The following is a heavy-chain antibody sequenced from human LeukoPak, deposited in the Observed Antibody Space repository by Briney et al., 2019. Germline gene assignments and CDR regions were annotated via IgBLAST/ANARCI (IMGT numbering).Heavy chain of an antibody. CDR2: VSNSGDYI. CDR3: AKDGGSDPDSFDI. CDR1: GFSFSSYR. Sequence: PGGSLRLSCAASGFSFSSYRMNWVRQAPGKGLEWVSSVSNSGDYIHYADSVKGRFTISRDNSKNSLYLQMNSLRAEDTAVYYCAKDGGSDPDSFDIWGQGTMVTVSS. V-gene: IGHV3-21*06. J-gene: IGHJ3*02. D-gene: IGHD2-15*01.